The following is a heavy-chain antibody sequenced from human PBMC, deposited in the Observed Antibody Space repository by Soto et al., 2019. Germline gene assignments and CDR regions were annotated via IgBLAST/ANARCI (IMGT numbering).Heavy chain of an antibody. CDR2: IYHSGST. V-gene: IGHV4-30-2*01. Sequence: PSETLSLTCAVSGGSISSGGYSWSWIRQPPGKGLEWIGYIYHSGSTYYNPSLKSRVTISVDRSKNQFSLKLSSVTAADTAVYYCARGYGSGNYYYGMDVWGQGTTV. CDR1: GGSISSGGYS. CDR3: ARGYGSGNYYYGMDV. J-gene: IGHJ6*02. D-gene: IGHD3-10*01.